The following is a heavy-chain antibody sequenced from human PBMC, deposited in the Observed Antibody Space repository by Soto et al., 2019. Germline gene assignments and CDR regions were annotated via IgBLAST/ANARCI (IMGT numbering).Heavy chain of an antibody. CDR1: GGSISSGGPY. D-gene: IGHD3-10*01. J-gene: IGHJ6*02. CDR3: ARMSIVRGVIYYYGMDV. V-gene: IGHV4-31*03. CDR2: IYYSGST. Sequence: QVQLQESGPGLVKPSQTLSLTCTVSGGSISSGGPYWGWIRQHPGKGLEWIGYIYYSGSTYYKSSLKSRVTISVHTSNNQFSLKLSSVTAADTAVYYCARMSIVRGVIYYYGMDVWGQGTTVTVSS.